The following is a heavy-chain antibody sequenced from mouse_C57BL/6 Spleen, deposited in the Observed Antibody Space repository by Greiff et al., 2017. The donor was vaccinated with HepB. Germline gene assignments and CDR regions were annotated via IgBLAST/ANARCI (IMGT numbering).Heavy chain of an antibody. CDR1: GYAFTNYL. D-gene: IGHD2-3*01. CDR2: INPGSGGT. J-gene: IGHJ3*01. V-gene: IGHV1-54*01. Sequence: VQLQQSGAELVRPGTSVKVSCKASGYAFTNYLIEWVKQRPGQGLEWIGVINPGSGGTNYNEKFKGKATLTADKSSSTAYMQLSSLTSADAAVYFCARGGVIYDGPAGFAYWGQGTLVTVSA. CDR3: ARGGVIYDGPAGFAY.